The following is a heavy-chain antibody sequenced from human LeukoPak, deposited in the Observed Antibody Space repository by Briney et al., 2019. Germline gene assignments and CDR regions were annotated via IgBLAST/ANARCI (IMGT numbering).Heavy chain of an antibody. J-gene: IGHJ4*02. D-gene: IGHD5-12*01. V-gene: IGHV3-23*03. CDR2: VYSGGST. CDR3: AKARGYSGYDSLDY. Sequence: GGSLRLSCAASGVTLSSYAMSWARQAPGKGLEWVSVVYSGGSTYYADSVKGRFTISRDKSKNTLYLQMNSLRAEDTAVYYCAKARGYSGYDSLDYWGQGTLVTVSS. CDR1: GVTLSSYA.